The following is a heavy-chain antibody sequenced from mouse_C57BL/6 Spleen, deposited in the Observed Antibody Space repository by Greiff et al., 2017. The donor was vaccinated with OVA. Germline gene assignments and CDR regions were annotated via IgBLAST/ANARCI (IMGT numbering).Heavy chain of an antibody. CDR1: GYTFTSYW. D-gene: IGHD4-1*01. CDR3: ARKLSYAMDY. Sequence: VQLQQPGAELVKPGASVKLSCKASGYTFTSYWMHWVKQRPGQGLEWIGYINPNNGGTSYNQKFKGKATLTVNKSSSTAYMELRSLTSEDSAVYYCARKLSYAMDYWGQGTSVTVSS. J-gene: IGHJ4*01. V-gene: IGHV1-22*01. CDR2: INPNNGGT.